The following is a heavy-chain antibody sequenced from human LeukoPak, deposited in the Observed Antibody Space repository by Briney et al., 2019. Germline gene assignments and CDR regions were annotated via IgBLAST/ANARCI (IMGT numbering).Heavy chain of an antibody. D-gene: IGHD2-2*01. J-gene: IGHJ6*03. Sequence: SVKVSCKASGGTFSSNAISWVRQAPGQGLEWMGGIIPIFGTANYAQKFQGRVTITADESTSTAYMELSSLRSEDTAVYYCARMSQLLRYYYYYMDVWGEGTTVTISS. V-gene: IGHV1-69*13. CDR3: ARMSQLLRYYYYYMDV. CDR2: IIPIFGTA. CDR1: GGTFSSNA.